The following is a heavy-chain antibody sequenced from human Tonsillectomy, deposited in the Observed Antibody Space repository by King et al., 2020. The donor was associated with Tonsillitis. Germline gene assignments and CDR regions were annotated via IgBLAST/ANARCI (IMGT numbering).Heavy chain of an antibody. J-gene: IGHJ1*01. V-gene: IGHV3-30*18. CDR2: ISYDGSNK. D-gene: IGHD5-18*01. CDR1: GFTFSSYG. CDR3: AKGYSYGARED. Sequence: VQLVESGGGVVQPGRSLRLSCAASGFTFSSYGMHWVRQAPGKGLEWVAVISYDGSNKYYAGSVKGRFTISRDNSKNTLYLQMNSLRAEDTAVYYCAKGYSYGAREDWGQGTLVTVSS.